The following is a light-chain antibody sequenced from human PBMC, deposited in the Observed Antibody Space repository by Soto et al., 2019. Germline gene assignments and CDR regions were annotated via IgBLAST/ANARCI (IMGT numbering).Light chain of an antibody. CDR3: QQRKT. Sequence: EIVLTQSPATLSLSPGERATLSCRASQSISTNLAWYQHKPGQAPRLLIYDASNRATGIPARFSGSGSGTDFTLTISSLEPEDFAVSYCQQRKTFGGGTKVEI. CDR2: DAS. V-gene: IGKV3-11*01. CDR1: QSISTN. J-gene: IGKJ4*01.